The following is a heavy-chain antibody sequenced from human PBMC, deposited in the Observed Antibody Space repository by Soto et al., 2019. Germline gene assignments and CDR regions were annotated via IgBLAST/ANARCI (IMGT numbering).Heavy chain of an antibody. D-gene: IGHD3-22*01. CDR3: AREALYDSSGYHPSYFDY. CDR2: ISYDGTYE. J-gene: IGHJ4*02. CDR1: GFTFSDHG. V-gene: IGHV3-30*03. Sequence: AGGSLRLSCVASGFTFSDHGMHWVRQAPGMGLEWVALISYDGTYEDYIDSVKGRFTISRDSSNNMVFLQMNSLRAEDTAVYYCAREALYDSSGYHPSYFDYWGQGTLVTVSS.